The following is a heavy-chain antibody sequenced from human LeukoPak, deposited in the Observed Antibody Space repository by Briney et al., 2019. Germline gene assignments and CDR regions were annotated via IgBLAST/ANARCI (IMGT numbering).Heavy chain of an antibody. J-gene: IGHJ4*02. CDR2: IYSGGST. Sequence: GSLRLSCAASGFIVSSKYMSWVRQAPGKGLEWVSVIYSGGSTYYAASVEGRFTISRDNSKNTVYLQMNNLKVDNTAVYYCARAGPIDYWGQGTLVTVSS. V-gene: IGHV3-53*01. CDR3: ARAGPIDY. CDR1: GFIVSSKY.